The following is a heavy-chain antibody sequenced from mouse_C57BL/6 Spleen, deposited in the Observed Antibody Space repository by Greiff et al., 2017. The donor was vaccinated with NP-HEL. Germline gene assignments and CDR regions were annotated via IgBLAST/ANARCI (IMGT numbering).Heavy chain of an antibody. D-gene: IGHD4-1*01. CDR1: GFTFSDYG. V-gene: IGHV5-17*01. Sequence: EVQGVESGGGLVKPGGSLKLSCAASGFTFSDYGMHWVRQAPEKGLEWVAYISSGSSTIYYADTVKGRFTISRDNAKNNLFLQMTSLRSEDTAMYYCARTGSYYAMDYWGQGTSVTVSS. CDR3: ARTGSYYAMDY. CDR2: ISSGSSTI. J-gene: IGHJ4*01.